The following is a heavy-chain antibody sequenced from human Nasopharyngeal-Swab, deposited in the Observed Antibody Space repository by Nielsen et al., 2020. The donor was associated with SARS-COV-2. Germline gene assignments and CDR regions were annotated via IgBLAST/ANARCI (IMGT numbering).Heavy chain of an antibody. J-gene: IGHJ6*03. CDR3: ARDRGFDGYYYMDV. V-gene: IGHV3-53*01. Sequence: GGSLRLSCAASGFTFSDYYMSWVRQAPGKGLEWVSLISTGGTTSYADSVKGRFTISRDISKNTLYLQMNSLRAEDTAVYYCARDRGFDGYYYMDVWGKGTTVTVSS. D-gene: IGHD3-10*01. CDR2: ISTGGTT. CDR1: GFTFSDYY.